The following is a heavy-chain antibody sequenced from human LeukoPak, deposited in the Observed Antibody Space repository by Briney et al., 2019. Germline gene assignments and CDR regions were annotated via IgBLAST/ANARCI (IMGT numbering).Heavy chain of an antibody. CDR3: ARLVVTAIPYYGMDV. D-gene: IGHD2-21*02. Sequence: GESLKISCKGSGYSFTSYWNSWGRQMPGKGPGGMGRIDPSDSYTNYSPSFQGHVTISADKSISTAYLQWSSLKASDTAMYYCARLVVTAIPYYGMDVWGQGTTVTVSS. CDR1: GYSFTSYW. CDR2: IDPSDSYT. J-gene: IGHJ6*02. V-gene: IGHV5-10-1*01.